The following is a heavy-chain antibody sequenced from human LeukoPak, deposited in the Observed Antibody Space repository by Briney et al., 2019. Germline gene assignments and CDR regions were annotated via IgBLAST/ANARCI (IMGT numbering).Heavy chain of an antibody. D-gene: IGHD3-22*01. V-gene: IGHV4-61*01. Sequence: PSQTLSLTCTVSGVSISSVSYYWSWISHPPGKGLEWIGPIYYSGSTNYNPSLNSRVTISVDTSKNQFSLKLNSVTAADTAVYYCARSSEGRYYYDSRGYSYYYYYMDVWGKGTTVTISS. CDR1: GVSISSVSYY. J-gene: IGHJ6*03. CDR2: IYYSGST. CDR3: ARSSEGRYYYDSRGYSYYYYYMDV.